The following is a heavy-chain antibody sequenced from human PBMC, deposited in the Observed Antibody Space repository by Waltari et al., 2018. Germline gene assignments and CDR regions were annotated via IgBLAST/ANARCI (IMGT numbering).Heavy chain of an antibody. Sequence: QVQLQESGPGLVKPSETLALTCTVSGGSISSYYWSWIRPPSGNGLEWIGRIYTSGSTNYNPSLKSRVTMSVDTSKNQFSLKLSSVTAAYTTVYYCASSSGSYYVAAFDIWGQGTMVTVSS. D-gene: IGHD1-26*01. V-gene: IGHV4-4*07. CDR1: GGSISSYY. J-gene: IGHJ3*02. CDR3: ASSSGSYYVAAFDI. CDR2: IYTSGST.